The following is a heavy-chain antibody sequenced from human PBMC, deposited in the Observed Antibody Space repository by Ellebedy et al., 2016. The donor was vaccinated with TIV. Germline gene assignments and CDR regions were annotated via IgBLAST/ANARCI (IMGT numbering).Heavy chain of an antibody. CDR3: AKSEYCSGGSCYSNWFDP. Sequence: PGGSLRLSCAASGFTFSSYWMHWVRQAPGKGLEWVSGISWNSGSIGYADSVKGRFTISRDNAKNSLYLQMNSLRAEDTALYYCAKSEYCSGGSCYSNWFDPWGQGTLVTVSS. V-gene: IGHV3-9*01. D-gene: IGHD2-15*01. CDR2: ISWNSGSI. J-gene: IGHJ5*02. CDR1: GFTFSSYW.